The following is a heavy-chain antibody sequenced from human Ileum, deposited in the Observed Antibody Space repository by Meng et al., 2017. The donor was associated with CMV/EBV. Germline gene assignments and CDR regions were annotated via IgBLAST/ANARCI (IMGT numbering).Heavy chain of an antibody. CDR3: ARPMTEYCGGTNCREFDS. CDR2: TSYDGSDK. Sequence: KFAMHWVRQAPGKGLEWVAATSYDGSDKKDADPVRGRFTISRDNSKNTLYLQMDSLRIEDTAVYFCARPMTEYCGGTNCREFDSWGQGTLVTVSS. D-gene: IGHD2-21*01. CDR1: KFA. V-gene: IGHV3-30-3*01. J-gene: IGHJ4*02.